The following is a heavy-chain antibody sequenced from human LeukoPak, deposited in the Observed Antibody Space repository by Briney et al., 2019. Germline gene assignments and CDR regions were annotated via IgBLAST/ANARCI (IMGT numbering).Heavy chain of an antibody. Sequence: RAGGPLRLSCAASGFSFSSYWMHWVRQVPGKGLVWVSRTSTHGSSSTYADSVKGRFTISRDSAKNTLYLQMNSLRAEDTAVYYCARVPGSMVRGVIIRDYFDYWGQGTLVTVSS. CDR3: ARVPGSMVRGVIIRDYFDY. D-gene: IGHD3-10*01. CDR1: GFSFSSYW. V-gene: IGHV3-74*01. CDR2: TSTHGSSS. J-gene: IGHJ4*02.